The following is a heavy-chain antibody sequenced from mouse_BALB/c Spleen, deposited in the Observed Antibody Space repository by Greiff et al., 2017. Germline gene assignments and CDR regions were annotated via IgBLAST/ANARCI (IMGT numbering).Heavy chain of an antibody. J-gene: IGHJ3*01. CDR2: ISSGSSTI. D-gene: IGHD2-3*01. Sequence: EVHLVESGGGLVQPGGSRKLSCAASGFTFSSFGMHWVRQAPEKGLEWVAYISSGSSTIYYADTVKGRFTISRDNPKNTLFLQMTSLRSEDTAMYYCARSEDGYTWFAYWGQGTLVTVSA. CDR3: ARSEDGYTWFAY. V-gene: IGHV5-17*02. CDR1: GFTFSSFG.